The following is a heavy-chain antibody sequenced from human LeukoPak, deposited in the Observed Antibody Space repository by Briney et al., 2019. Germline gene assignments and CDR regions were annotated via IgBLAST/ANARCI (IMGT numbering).Heavy chain of an antibody. CDR3: AKEGAYPIITYDS. V-gene: IGHV3-7*01. J-gene: IGHJ5*01. D-gene: IGHD1-14*01. CDR1: GFTFSSYS. CDR2: IKQDGSEK. Sequence: AGGSLRLSCAASGFTFSSYSMNWVRQAPGKGLEWVANIKQDGSEKYYVDSVKGRFTISRDNAKNSLYLQMNSLRAEDAGVYYCAKEGAYPIITYDSWGQGTLVTVSS.